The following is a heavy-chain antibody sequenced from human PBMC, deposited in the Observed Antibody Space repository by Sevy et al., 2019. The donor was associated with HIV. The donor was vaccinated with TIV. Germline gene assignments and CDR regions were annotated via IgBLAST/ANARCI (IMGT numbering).Heavy chain of an antibody. J-gene: IGHJ4*02. Sequence: GGSLRLSCAVSGFTFSNAWMNWVRQAPGTGLQWVGLIKSKIDGETTDYVAPVKGRFTISRDDSTNTLYLQMNSLKTEDTGVYYCATAPGYYDTAPFDYWGSGTLVTVSS. CDR2: IKSKIDGETT. V-gene: IGHV3-15*01. CDR3: ATAPGYYDTAPFDY. CDR1: GFTFSNAW. D-gene: IGHD3-22*01.